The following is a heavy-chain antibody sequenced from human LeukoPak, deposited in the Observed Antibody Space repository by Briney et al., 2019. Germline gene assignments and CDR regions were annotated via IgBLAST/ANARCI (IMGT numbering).Heavy chain of an antibody. D-gene: IGHD1-20*01. CDR3: AKVISGVDMSHDY. CDR2: IHYSGAST. J-gene: IGHJ4*02. CDR1: GFTFSNYA. Sequence: GGSLRLSCAASGFTFSNYAMSWVRQAPGKGLEWVSSIHYSGASTYYADSVKGRFTISRDNSKSTLYLQMNSLRAEDTAVYYCAKVISGVDMSHDYWGQGALVTVSS. V-gene: IGHV3-23*01.